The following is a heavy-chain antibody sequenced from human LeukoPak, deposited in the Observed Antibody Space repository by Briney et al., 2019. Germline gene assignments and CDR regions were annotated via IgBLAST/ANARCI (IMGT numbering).Heavy chain of an antibody. D-gene: IGHD3-16*01. J-gene: IGHJ4*02. CDR3: ARHDLDWGSFGH. Sequence: SETLSLTCTVSGVSISSYYWSWIRQPPGKGLEWIGYIYYSGSTNYNLSLKSRVTISVDTSKNQFSLKLSSVTAADTALYYCARHDLDWGSFGHWGQGTLVTVSS. CDR1: GVSISSYY. CDR2: IYYSGST. V-gene: IGHV4-59*08.